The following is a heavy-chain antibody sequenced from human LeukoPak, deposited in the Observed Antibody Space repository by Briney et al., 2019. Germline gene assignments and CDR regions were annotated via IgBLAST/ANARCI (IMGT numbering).Heavy chain of an antibody. CDR2: IYYSGST. J-gene: IGHJ4*02. V-gene: IGHV4-39*01. CDR1: GGSISSSSYY. Sequence: SETLSLTCTVSGGSISSSSYYCGWIRQPPGKGLEWIGSIYYSGSTYYNPSLKSRVTISVGTSKNQFSLKLSSVTAADTAVYYCARLRYYDSSGSPEFDYWGQGTLVTVSS. D-gene: IGHD3-22*01. CDR3: ARLRYYDSSGSPEFDY.